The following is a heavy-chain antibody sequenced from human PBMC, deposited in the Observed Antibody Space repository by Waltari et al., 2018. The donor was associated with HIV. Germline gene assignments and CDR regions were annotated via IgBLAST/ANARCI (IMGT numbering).Heavy chain of an antibody. V-gene: IGHV4-34*01. J-gene: IGHJ6*01. CDR2: VNHVGRT. D-gene: IGHD6-19*01. Sequence: QAHLEQWGTGLLRPSETLSLTCAVYGGSFSGYFWSWIRQSPGRGLEWIGEVNHVGRTNYSPSLKGRVTVSVDTSKNQFSLTMRSVTAADTAVYYCARDSAPGLAVDDDDGEFFYYGLDVWGQGTTATVSS. CDR3: ARDSAPGLAVDDDDGEFFYYGLDV. CDR1: GGSFSGYF.